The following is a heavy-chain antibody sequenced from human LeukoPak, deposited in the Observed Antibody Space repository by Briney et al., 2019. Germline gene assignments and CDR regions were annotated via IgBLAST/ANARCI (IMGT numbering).Heavy chain of an antibody. Sequence: NPSETLSLTCTVSGGSISSSSYYWGWIRQPPGKGLEWIGSIYYSGSTYYNPPLKSRVTISVDTSKNQFSLKLSSVTAADTAVYYCARGAVGATHDAFDIWGQGTMVTVSS. D-gene: IGHD1-26*01. V-gene: IGHV4-39*01. CDR3: ARGAVGATHDAFDI. CDR1: GGSISSSSYY. J-gene: IGHJ3*02. CDR2: IYYSGST.